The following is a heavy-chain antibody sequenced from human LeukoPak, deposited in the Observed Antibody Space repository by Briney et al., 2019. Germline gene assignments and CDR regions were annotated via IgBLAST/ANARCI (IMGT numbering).Heavy chain of an antibody. CDR3: ARGVPVYCSSTSCYRYYMDV. CDR1: GYTFTDYY. CDR2: INPNSGGT. V-gene: IGHV1-2*02. Sequence: ASVKVSCKASGYTFTDYYMHWVRQAPGQGLEWMGWINPNSGGTNYAQKFQGRVTMTRDTSISTAYMELSRLRSDDTAVYYCARGVPVYCSSTSCYRYYMDVWGKGTTVTVSS. D-gene: IGHD2-2*01. J-gene: IGHJ6*03.